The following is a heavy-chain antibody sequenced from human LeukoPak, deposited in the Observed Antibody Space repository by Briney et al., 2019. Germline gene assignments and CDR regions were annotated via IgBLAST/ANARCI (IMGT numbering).Heavy chain of an antibody. CDR1: GGTFSSYA. CDR3: ARVVDYYDSSGYA. D-gene: IGHD3-22*01. CDR2: IIPIFGTA. Sequence: SVKVSCKASGGTFSSYAISWVRQAPGQGLEWMGGIIPIFGTANYAQKFRGRVTITTDESTSTAYMELSSLRSEDTAVYYCARVVDYYDSSGYAWGQGTLVTVSS. J-gene: IGHJ5*02. V-gene: IGHV1-69*05.